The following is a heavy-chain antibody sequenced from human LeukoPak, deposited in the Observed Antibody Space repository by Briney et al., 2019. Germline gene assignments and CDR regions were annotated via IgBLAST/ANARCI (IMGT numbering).Heavy chain of an antibody. CDR3: ARGRGYSGYELGY. D-gene: IGHD5-12*01. Sequence: GRSLRLSCAASGFTFSSYAMHWVRQAPGKGLEWVAVISYDGSNKYYADSVKGRFTISRDNSKNTLYLQMNSLRAGDTAVYYCARGRGYSGYELGYWGQGTLVTVSS. CDR2: ISYDGSNK. J-gene: IGHJ4*02. V-gene: IGHV3-30*04. CDR1: GFTFSSYA.